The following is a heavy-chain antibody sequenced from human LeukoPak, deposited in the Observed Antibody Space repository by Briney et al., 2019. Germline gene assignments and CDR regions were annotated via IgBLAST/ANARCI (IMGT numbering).Heavy chain of an antibody. D-gene: IGHD5-18*01. CDR2: IRYDGNNK. J-gene: IGHJ6*03. V-gene: IGHV3-30*02. CDR3: AKGGGYSYENYYYYMDV. Sequence: PGGSLRLSCVASGFAFSSYGMHWVRQAPGKGLEWVAFIRYDGNNKDYADSVKGRFTISRDNSKNTLYLQMNSLRGEDTAVYYCAKGGGYSYENYYYYMDVWGKGTTVTVSS. CDR1: GFAFSSYG.